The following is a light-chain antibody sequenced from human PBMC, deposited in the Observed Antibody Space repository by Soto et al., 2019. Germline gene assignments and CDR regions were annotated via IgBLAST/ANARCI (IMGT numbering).Light chain of an antibody. Sequence: ENVLTQSPGTLSLSPGERATLSCRATQSVPTRYFAWYPQKPGQAPRPPISGFSSRATDIPDRFSGSGSGTDYTLTISRLEPEDVGVYYCQQYSSLPHTFGQGTKLEVK. CDR3: QQYSSLPHT. V-gene: IGKV3-20*01. J-gene: IGKJ2*01. CDR2: GFS. CDR1: QSVPTRY.